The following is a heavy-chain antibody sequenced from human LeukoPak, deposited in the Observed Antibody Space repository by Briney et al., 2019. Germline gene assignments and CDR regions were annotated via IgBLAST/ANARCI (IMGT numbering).Heavy chain of an antibody. V-gene: IGHV3-74*01. D-gene: IGHD3-10*01. J-gene: IGHJ6*02. CDR3: AREGITMVRGVITDYYYGMDV. Sequence: GGSLRLSCAASGFTFSSYWMHWVRQAPGKGLVWVSRINSDGSSTSYADSVKGRFTISRDNAKNTLYLQMNSLRAEDTAVYYCAREGITMVRGVITDYYYGMDVRGQGTTVTVSS. CDR2: INSDGSST. CDR1: GFTFSSYW.